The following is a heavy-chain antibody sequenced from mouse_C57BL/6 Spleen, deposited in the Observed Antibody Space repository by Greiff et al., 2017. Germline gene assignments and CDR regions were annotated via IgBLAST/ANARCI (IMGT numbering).Heavy chain of an antibody. CDR2: INPGSGGT. D-gene: IGHD1-1*01. Sequence: QVQLQQSGAELVRPGTSVKVSCKASGYAFINYLIEWVKQRPGQGLEWIGVINPGSGGTNYNEKFKGKATLTADKSSSTAYMQLSSLTSEDSAVYFCARREDYYGRGWFAYWGQGTLVTVSA. CDR3: ARREDYYGRGWFAY. CDR1: GYAFINYL. V-gene: IGHV1-54*01. J-gene: IGHJ3*01.